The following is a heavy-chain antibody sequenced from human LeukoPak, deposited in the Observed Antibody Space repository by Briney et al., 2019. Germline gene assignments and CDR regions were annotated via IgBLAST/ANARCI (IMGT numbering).Heavy chain of an antibody. J-gene: IGHJ4*02. Sequence: PGGSLRLSCAASGFTFSSYSMNWVRQAPGKGLEWVSSISSSSSYIYYADSVKGRFTISRDNAKNSLYLQMNSLRAEDTAVYYCATVSIAARLPYFDYWGQGTLVTVSS. V-gene: IGHV3-21*04. D-gene: IGHD6-6*01. CDR3: ATVSIAARLPYFDY. CDR1: GFTFSSYS. CDR2: ISSSSSYI.